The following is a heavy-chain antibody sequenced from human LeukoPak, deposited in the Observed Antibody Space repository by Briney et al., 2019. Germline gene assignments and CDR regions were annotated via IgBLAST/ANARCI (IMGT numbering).Heavy chain of an antibody. V-gene: IGHV1-8*01. Sequence: ASVNVSCKASGYTFTSYDIKWVRQATGQGLGWMGWMNPNSGNTGYAQKFQGRVTMTRNTSISTAYMELSSLRSEDTAVYYCAREGSSRRSGDDYWGQGTLVTVSS. CDR2: MNPNSGNT. CDR3: AREGSSRRSGDDY. J-gene: IGHJ4*02. CDR1: GYTFTSYD. D-gene: IGHD6-13*01.